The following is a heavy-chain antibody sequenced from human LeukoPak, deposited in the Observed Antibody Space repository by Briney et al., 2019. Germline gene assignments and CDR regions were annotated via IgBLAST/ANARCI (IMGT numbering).Heavy chain of an antibody. CDR3: ARGADRGIVVAAD. D-gene: IGHD6-19*01. V-gene: IGHV3-30-3*01. CDR2: ISYDGSNK. CDR1: GFTFSSYA. Sequence: QTGGSLRLSCAASGFTFSSYAMHWVRQARGKGLEWVAVISYDGSNKYYADSVKGRFTISRDNSKNTLYLQMNRMRAEDTAVYYCARGADRGIVVAADWGQGALVTVSS. J-gene: IGHJ4*02.